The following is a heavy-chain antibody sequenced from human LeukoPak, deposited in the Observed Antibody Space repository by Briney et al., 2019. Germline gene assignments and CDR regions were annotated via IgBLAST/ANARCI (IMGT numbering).Heavy chain of an antibody. CDR2: LSGSGAGT. Sequence: GSLRLSCAASGFTFSSYSMNWVRQAPGRGLEWVATLSGSGAGTYYSDSVKGRFTISRDNSKNTLYLQMNSLRAEDTAVYYCAKDLNSRWGDKAFDIWGQGTMVTVSS. CDR1: GFTFSSYS. D-gene: IGHD2-21*02. J-gene: IGHJ3*02. V-gene: IGHV3-23*01. CDR3: AKDLNSRWGDKAFDI.